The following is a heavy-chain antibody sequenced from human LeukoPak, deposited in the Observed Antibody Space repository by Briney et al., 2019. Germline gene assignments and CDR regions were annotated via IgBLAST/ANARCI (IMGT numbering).Heavy chain of an antibody. CDR1: GGSISSYY. V-gene: IGHV4-59*08. J-gene: IGHJ3*02. CDR2: IYYSGST. CDR3: ATTYGYSSGWYPAFDI. D-gene: IGHD6-19*01. Sequence: SETLSLTCTVSGGSISSYYWSWIRQPPGKGLEWIGYIYYSGSTNYNPSLKSRVTISVDTSKNQFSLKLSSVTAADTAVYYCATTYGYSSGWYPAFDIWGQGTMVTVSS.